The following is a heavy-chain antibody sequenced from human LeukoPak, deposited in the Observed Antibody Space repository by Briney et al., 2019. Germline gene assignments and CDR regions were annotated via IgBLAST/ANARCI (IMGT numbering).Heavy chain of an antibody. Sequence: GSVKVSCKASGYTFTGYYMHWVRQATGQGLEWMGWMNPNSGNTGYAQKFQGRVTMTRNTSISTAYMELSSLRSEDTAVYYCARGSSDFWSGYGGNWFDPWGQGTLVTVSS. D-gene: IGHD3-3*01. V-gene: IGHV1-8*02. CDR1: GYTFTGYY. J-gene: IGHJ5*02. CDR2: MNPNSGNT. CDR3: ARGSSDFWSGYGGNWFDP.